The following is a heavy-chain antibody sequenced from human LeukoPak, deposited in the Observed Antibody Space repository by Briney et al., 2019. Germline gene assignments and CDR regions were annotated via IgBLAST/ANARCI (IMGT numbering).Heavy chain of an antibody. CDR3: AKESGYAPPGWFDP. J-gene: IGHJ5*02. CDR2: IRGTGGIT. D-gene: IGHD2-2*01. CDR1: GFTFSNYA. Sequence: GGSLRLSCAASGFTFSNYAMSWVRQAPGKGLEWVSAIRGTGGITCYAESVKGRFTISRDNSKNTLYLQMNSLRVEDTAAYYCAKESGYAPPGWFDPWGQGTLVTVSS. V-gene: IGHV3-23*01.